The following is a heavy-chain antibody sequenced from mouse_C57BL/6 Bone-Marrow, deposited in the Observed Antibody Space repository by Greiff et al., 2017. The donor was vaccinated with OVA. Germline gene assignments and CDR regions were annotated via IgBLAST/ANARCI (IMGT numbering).Heavy chain of an antibody. CDR2: IRNKANGYTT. V-gene: IGHV7-3*01. CDR3: ARYDYYAFAY. D-gene: IGHD1-1*02. J-gene: IGHJ3*01. Sequence: DVKLQESGGGLVQPGGSLSLSCAASGFSFTDYYMSWVRQPPGKALEWLGFIRNKANGYTTEYSVSVKGRFTITRDKSQSTLYLQMNALRSEDGATYYCARYDYYAFAYWGQGTRVTVSA. CDR1: GFSFTDYY.